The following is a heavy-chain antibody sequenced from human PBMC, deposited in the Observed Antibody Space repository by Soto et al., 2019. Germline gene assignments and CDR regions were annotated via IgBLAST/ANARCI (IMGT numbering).Heavy chain of an antibody. CDR1: GGSIKSSTYY. V-gene: IGHV4-39*01. CDR3: ARHFVAVVIKGWGY. D-gene: IGHD3-22*01. Sequence: SETLSLTCTVYGGSIKSSTYYWGWIRQPPGKGLEWIGSIYYSGLTSHNPSLKSRVTISVDMSNNQFSLKLNSVTAADTAVYYCARHFVAVVIKGWGYWGQGTLVTVSS. J-gene: IGHJ4*02. CDR2: IYYSGLT.